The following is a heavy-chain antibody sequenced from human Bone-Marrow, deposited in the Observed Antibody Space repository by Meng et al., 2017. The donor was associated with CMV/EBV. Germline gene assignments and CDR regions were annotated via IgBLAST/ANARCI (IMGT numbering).Heavy chain of an antibody. Sequence: GGPLRLSCAASGFSFSNYHMHWVRQAPGKGLEWVAVIWFDGSNKYYGDSVEGRFTISRDNSKNTPYLEISSLRAEDTAVYYCARDNYGMDVWGQGTTVTFSS. CDR2: IWFDGSNK. V-gene: IGHV3-33*01. CDR3: ARDNYGMDV. CDR1: GFSFSNYH. J-gene: IGHJ6*02.